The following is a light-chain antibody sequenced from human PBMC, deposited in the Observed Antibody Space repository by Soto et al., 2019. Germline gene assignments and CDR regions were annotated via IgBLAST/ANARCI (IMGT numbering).Light chain of an antibody. CDR1: SSDIGYYDF. V-gene: IGLV2-14*01. CDR3: SSYTTSNTVI. Sequence: QSVLTQPASVSGSPGQSITISCTGTSSDIGYYDFVSWYQHHPDKAPKVIIYDVSNRPSGVSNRFSGSKSGNTASLTISGLQAEDEGDYYCSSYTTSNTVIIGGGSKVTVL. J-gene: IGLJ2*01. CDR2: DVS.